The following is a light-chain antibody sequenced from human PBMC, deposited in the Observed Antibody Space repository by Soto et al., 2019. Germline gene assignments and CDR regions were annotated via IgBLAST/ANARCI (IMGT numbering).Light chain of an antibody. CDR2: AAS. J-gene: IGKJ4*01. Sequence: EIVLTQSPGTLSLSPGERATLSCRASQSVSSTYLAWYQQKPGQGPRLLIYAASSRATGIPDRFSGSGSGTDFTLTISRLEPEDVAVYYCQEYGSSPRLTFGGGTKVEIK. CDR3: QEYGSSPRLT. V-gene: IGKV3-20*01. CDR1: QSVSSTY.